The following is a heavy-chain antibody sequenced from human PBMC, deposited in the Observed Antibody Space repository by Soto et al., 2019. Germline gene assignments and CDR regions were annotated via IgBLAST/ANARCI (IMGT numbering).Heavy chain of an antibody. Sequence: PGGSLRLSCAASGFTFSSYAMHWVRQAPGKGLEWVAVISYDGSNKYYADSVKGRFTISRDNSKNTLYLQMNSLRAEDTAVYYCAREYRITIFGVVITQKYYFDYWGQGTLVTVS. D-gene: IGHD3-3*01. CDR1: GFTFSSYA. CDR2: ISYDGSNK. J-gene: IGHJ4*02. V-gene: IGHV3-30-3*01. CDR3: AREYRITIFGVVITQKYYFDY.